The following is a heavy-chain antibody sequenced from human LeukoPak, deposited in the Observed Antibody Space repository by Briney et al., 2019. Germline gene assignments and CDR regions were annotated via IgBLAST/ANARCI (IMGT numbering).Heavy chain of an antibody. Sequence: PGRSLRLSCAASGFTFSTYAMHWLRQAPGKGLEWVAVVSYDDRHKYYADSVKGRFTISRDISMNTLFLQRDSLRVEDTAVYYCARGAIPYGYSGYDYLDYWGPGTLVTVSS. J-gene: IGHJ4*02. CDR2: VSYDDRHK. CDR1: GFTFSTYA. V-gene: IGHV3-30*01. CDR3: ARGAIPYGYSGYDYLDY. D-gene: IGHD5-12*01.